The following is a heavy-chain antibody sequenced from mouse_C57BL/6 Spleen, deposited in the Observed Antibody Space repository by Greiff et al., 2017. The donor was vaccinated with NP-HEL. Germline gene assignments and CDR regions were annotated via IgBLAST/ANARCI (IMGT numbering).Heavy chain of an antibody. CDR3: AREGSPSWYFDV. D-gene: IGHD1-1*02. J-gene: IGHJ1*03. CDR1: GYSFTGYF. V-gene: IGHV1-20*01. CDR2: INPYNGDT. Sequence: EVQLQQSGPELVKPGDSVKISCKASGYSFTGYFMNWVMQSHGKSLEWIGRINPYNGDTFYNQKFKGKATLTVDKSSSTAHMELRSLTSEDSAVYDCAREGSPSWYFDVWGTGTTVTVAS.